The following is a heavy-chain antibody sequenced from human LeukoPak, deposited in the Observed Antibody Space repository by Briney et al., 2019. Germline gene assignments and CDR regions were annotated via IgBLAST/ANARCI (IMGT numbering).Heavy chain of an antibody. CDR3: ATTPSYYYYMDV. D-gene: IGHD1-1*01. V-gene: IGHV3-23*01. Sequence: GGSLRLSCAASGLTFSSYAMNWVRQAPGKGLEWVSTVRPSGGGTYYAHSVKGRFTISRANSKNTLYLQMNSLRAEDTAVYYCATTPSYYYYMDVWGKGTTVTVSS. J-gene: IGHJ6*03. CDR2: VRPSGGGT. CDR1: GLTFSSYA.